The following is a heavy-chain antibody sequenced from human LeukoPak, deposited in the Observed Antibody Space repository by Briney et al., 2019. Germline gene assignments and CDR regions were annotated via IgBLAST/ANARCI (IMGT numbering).Heavy chain of an antibody. CDR1: GFTFISYA. CDR3: AKESIAVAGSRYFDY. V-gene: IGHV3-23*01. CDR2: VSGTGGST. Sequence: PGGTLRLSCAASGFTFISYAMNWVRQAPGKGLEWVSAVSGTGGSTFHADSVKGRLTISRDNSKNTLYLQMNSLRAEDTAVYYCAKESIAVAGSRYFDYWGQGTLVTVSS. D-gene: IGHD6-19*01. J-gene: IGHJ4*02.